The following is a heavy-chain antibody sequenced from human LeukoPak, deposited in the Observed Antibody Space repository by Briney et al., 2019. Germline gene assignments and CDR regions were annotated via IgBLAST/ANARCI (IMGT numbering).Heavy chain of an antibody. D-gene: IGHD3-10*01. CDR1: GGSISSYY. CDR2: IYTSGST. Sequence: SETLSLTCTVSGGSISSYYWSWIRQPAGKGLEWIGRIYTSGSTNYNPSLKSRVTMSVDTCKNQFSLKLSSVTAADTAVYYCARDSYYYGSGSLFDYWGQGTLVTVSS. J-gene: IGHJ4*02. V-gene: IGHV4-4*07. CDR3: ARDSYYYGSGSLFDY.